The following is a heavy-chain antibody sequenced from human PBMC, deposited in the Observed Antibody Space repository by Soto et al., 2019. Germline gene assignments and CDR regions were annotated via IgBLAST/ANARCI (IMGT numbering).Heavy chain of an antibody. CDR2: TYYRAKWNT. CDR1: GDSVSTNGVA. J-gene: IGHJ3*02. V-gene: IGHV6-1*01. D-gene: IGHD6-13*01. CDR3: ARGKHSTFDI. Sequence: QVQLQQSGPGLVKPSQTLSLTCAISGDSVSTNGVAWNWIRLSPSRGLEWLGRTYYRAKWNTDYALSVKGRITINPDTSKNQCSLQLNSVTPEDTAVYYCARGKHSTFDIWGQGTMVAVSS.